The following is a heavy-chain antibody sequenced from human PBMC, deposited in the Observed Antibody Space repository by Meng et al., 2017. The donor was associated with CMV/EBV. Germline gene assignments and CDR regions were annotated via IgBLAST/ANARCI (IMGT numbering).Heavy chain of an antibody. D-gene: IGHD2-15*01. Sequence: GESLKISCAASGFTFSSYSIIWVRQSPGKGLVWVSSISSSSSYTFYIDSVKGRFTISRDNAKNLVYLQMNSLRAEDTAMYYCARVLEDVVVVVPNYYYGMDVWGQGTTVTVSS. CDR2: ISSSSSYT. CDR1: GFTFSSYS. CDR3: ARVLEDVVVVVPNYYYGMDV. V-gene: IGHV3-21*01. J-gene: IGHJ6*01.